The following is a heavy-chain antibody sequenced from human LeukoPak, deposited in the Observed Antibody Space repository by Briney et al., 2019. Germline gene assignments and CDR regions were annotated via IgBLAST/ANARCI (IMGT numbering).Heavy chain of an antibody. J-gene: IGHJ4*02. Sequence: PGGSLRLSCAASGFSFSSYGMHWVRRAPGKGLEWVAVISYDGSNKDYAESVKGRFTTSRDNSKNTLYLQMNSLRAEDTAVYYCAKDGDYYDSSGYLDYWGQGTLVTVSS. CDR1: GFSFSSYG. CDR3: AKDGDYYDSSGYLDY. CDR2: ISYDGSNK. V-gene: IGHV3-30*18. D-gene: IGHD3-22*01.